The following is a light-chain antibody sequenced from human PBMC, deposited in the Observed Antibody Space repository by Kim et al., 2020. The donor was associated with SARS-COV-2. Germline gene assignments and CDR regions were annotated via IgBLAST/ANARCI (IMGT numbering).Light chain of an antibody. CDR2: QDS. CDR3: QAWENSFWV. CDR1: KLGDKY. Sequence: SYELTQPPSVSVSPGQTASITCSGDKLGDKYACWYQQKPGQSPVLVIYQDSKRPSGIPERFSGSNSGNTATLTISGTQAMDEADYYCQAWENSFWVCGGGTQLTVL. V-gene: IGLV3-1*01. J-gene: IGLJ3*02.